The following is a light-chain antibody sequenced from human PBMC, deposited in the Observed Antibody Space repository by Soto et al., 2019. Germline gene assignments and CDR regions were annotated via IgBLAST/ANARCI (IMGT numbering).Light chain of an antibody. J-gene: IGKJ4*01. V-gene: IGKV3-11*01. Sequence: EIVLTQSPATLSLSPGERATLSCRASQSVSSYLAWYQQKPGQAPRLLIYDVSNRATGIPARFSGSGSGTDFTLTISSLEPEDFAVYYCQQRSNWPPGFTFGGGTKVDIK. CDR1: QSVSSY. CDR2: DVS. CDR3: QQRSNWPPGFT.